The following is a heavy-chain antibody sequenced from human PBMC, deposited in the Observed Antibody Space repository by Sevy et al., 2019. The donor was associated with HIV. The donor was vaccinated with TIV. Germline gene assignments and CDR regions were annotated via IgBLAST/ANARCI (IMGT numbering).Heavy chain of an antibody. CDR2: LSFGCGEI. J-gene: IGHJ4*02. CDR3: AREGCTKPHDY. V-gene: IGHV3-23*01. D-gene: IGHD2-8*01. CDR1: GFTFSKYS. Sequence: GGSLRLSCAASGFTFSKYSMSWVRQPPVKGLEWVSNLSFGCGEINYADSVKGRFTISRDNSKNAVYLQMNNLRVEDTAIYYCAREGCTKPHDYWGQGTLVTVSS.